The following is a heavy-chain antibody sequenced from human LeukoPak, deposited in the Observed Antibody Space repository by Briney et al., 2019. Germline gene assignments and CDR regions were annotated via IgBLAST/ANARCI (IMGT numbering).Heavy chain of an antibody. Sequence: PSETLSLTCTVSGASISSSSYYWGWIRQPPGEGLEWIGSIHDSGSTYYNPSLKSRVTISVDTSKNQFSLKLSSVTAADTAVYYCARPSHGYSSREVADGGDYWGQGTLVTVSS. CDR2: IHDSGST. CDR1: GASISSSSYY. CDR3: ARPSHGYSSREVADGGDY. V-gene: IGHV4-39*07. D-gene: IGHD6-13*01. J-gene: IGHJ4*02.